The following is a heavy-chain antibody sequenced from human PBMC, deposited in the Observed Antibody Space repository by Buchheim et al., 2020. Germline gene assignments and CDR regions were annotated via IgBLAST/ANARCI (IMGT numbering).Heavy chain of an antibody. V-gene: IGHV3-15*01. Sequence: EVQLVESGGGLVKPGGSLRLSCAASGFTFSNAWMSWVRQAPGKGLEWVGRIKSKTDGGTTDYAAPVKGRFTISRDDSKNTLYLQMNSLKTEDTAVYYCTTYTYYDFWSGYPYYYYGMDVWGQGTT. J-gene: IGHJ6*02. CDR3: TTYTYYDFWSGYPYYYYGMDV. CDR1: GFTFSNAW. D-gene: IGHD3-3*01. CDR2: IKSKTDGGTT.